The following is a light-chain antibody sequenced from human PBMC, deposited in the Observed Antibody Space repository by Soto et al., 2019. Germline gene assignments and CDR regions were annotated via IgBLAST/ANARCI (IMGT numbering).Light chain of an antibody. Sequence: EIVLTQSPGSLSLSRGEGATLSCRASQSVSSGFFAWYQQKPGQAPSLLIYGASRRATGVPDRFSGSGSGTDFTLSISRLEPEDFAVYYCQQYESSVTFGQGTKVEIK. CDR1: QSVSSGF. J-gene: IGKJ1*01. CDR3: QQYESSVT. CDR2: GAS. V-gene: IGKV3-20*01.